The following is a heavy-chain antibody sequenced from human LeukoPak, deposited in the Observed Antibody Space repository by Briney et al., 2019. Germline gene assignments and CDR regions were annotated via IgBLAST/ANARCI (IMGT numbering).Heavy chain of an antibody. CDR1: GGSFSGYY. Sequence: SSETLSLTCAVYGGSFSGYYWSWIRQPPGKRLRWIGEINHSGSTNYNPSLKSRVTISVDTSKNQFSLKLSSVTAADTAVYYCASQGAGEGYSDYWGQGTLVTVSS. CDR3: ASQGAGEGYSDY. V-gene: IGHV4-34*01. J-gene: IGHJ4*02. D-gene: IGHD3-22*01. CDR2: INHSGST.